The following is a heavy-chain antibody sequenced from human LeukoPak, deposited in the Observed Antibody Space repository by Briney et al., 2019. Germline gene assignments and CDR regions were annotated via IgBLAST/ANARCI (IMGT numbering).Heavy chain of an antibody. CDR3: VKGPYSSSWYGPLYGMDV. CDR2: IIPIFGTA. V-gene: IGHV1-69*06. CDR1: GGAFSSYA. D-gene: IGHD6-13*01. J-gene: IGHJ6*04. Sequence: SVKVSCKASGGAFSSYAISWVRQAPGQGLEWMGGIIPIFGTANYAQKFQGRVTITADKSTSTAYMELSSLRSEDTAVYYCVKGPYSSSWYGPLYGMDVWGKGTTVTVSS.